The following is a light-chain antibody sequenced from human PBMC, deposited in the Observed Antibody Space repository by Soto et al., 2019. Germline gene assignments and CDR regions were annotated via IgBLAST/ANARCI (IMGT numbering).Light chain of an antibody. V-gene: IGKV3-20*01. Sequence: EVVVTQSPATLSVSPGERATLSCRASQSVSSSYLAWYQHKPGRAPRLLIDGTSSRATGIPDRFSGSGSGTDFTLTISRLEPEDLAVYYCQQYGSLVTFGQGTKVDIK. J-gene: IGKJ1*01. CDR1: QSVSSSY. CDR3: QQYGSLVT. CDR2: GTS.